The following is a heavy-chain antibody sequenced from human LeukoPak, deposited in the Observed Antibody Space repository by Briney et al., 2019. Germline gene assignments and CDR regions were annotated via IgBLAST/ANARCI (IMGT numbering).Heavy chain of an antibody. CDR3: AADVNRIEYSSPKYYFDY. Sequence: SETLSLTCTVSGGSISSSSYYWGWIRQPPGKGVEWIGSIYYSGSTYYNPSLKSRVTISVDTSKNQFSLKLSSVTAADTAVYYCAADVNRIEYSSPKYYFDYWGQGTLVTVSS. V-gene: IGHV4-39*07. CDR2: IYYSGST. D-gene: IGHD6-6*01. J-gene: IGHJ4*02. CDR1: GGSISSSSYY.